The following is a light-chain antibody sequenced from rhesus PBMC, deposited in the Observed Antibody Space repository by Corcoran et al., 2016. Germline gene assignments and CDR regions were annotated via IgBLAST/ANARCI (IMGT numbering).Light chain of an antibody. CDR1: QSFSRS. CDR2: SAS. Sequence: EIQMTQSPSSLSASVGDTVTITCRASQSFSRSLAWYQQKPGKAPKILIYSASRLQSGATSRVSGSKPGTDCTHTISSLQPEDIASYYCQQYYSDPLTFGGGTKVELK. V-gene: IGKV1-46*01. J-gene: IGKJ4*01. CDR3: QQYYSDPLT.